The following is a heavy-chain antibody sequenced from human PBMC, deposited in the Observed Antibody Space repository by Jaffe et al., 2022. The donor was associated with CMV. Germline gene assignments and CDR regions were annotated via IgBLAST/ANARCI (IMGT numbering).Heavy chain of an antibody. CDR3: ARRSRKVMVRGVIVNYYYYYMDV. CDR1: GYSFTSYW. J-gene: IGHJ6*03. D-gene: IGHD3-10*01. CDR2: IDPSDSYT. Sequence: EVQLVQSGAEVKKPGESLRISCKGSGYSFTSYWISWVRQMPGKGLEWMGRIDPSDSYTNYSPSFQGHVTISADKSISTAYLQWSSLKASDTAMYYCARRSRKVMVRGVIVNYYYYYMDVWGKGTTVTVSS. V-gene: IGHV5-10-1*03.